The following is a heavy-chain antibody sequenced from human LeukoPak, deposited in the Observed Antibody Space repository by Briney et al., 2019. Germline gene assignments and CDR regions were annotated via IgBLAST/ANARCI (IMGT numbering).Heavy chain of an antibody. Sequence: GGSLGLSCIASGFTFRTYTMAWVRQAQGGGLEWVSAIGGDGGGTFYADSVKGRFAISRDNSKSTLYLQMNSLRAEDTAIYYCAARPLMPPRFDYWGQGALVTVSS. V-gene: IGHV3-23*01. CDR3: AARPLMPPRFDY. CDR2: IGGDGGGT. D-gene: IGHD2-2*01. CDR1: GFTFRTYT. J-gene: IGHJ4*02.